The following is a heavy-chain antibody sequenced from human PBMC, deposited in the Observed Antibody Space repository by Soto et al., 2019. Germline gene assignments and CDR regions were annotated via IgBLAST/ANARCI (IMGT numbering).Heavy chain of an antibody. CDR2: IYASGSP. J-gene: IGHJ4*02. D-gene: IGHD1-26*01. Sequence: PSETLSLTCTISGGSISVYYWSWIRQSPGQALEWIGYIYASGSPYYNPSLRSRVLISADTSKNQVSLELTSATAAATAVSFCARGVGSSPPRYWGRGTLVTVSS. V-gene: IGHV4-59*01. CDR3: ARGVGSSPPRY. CDR1: GGSISVYY.